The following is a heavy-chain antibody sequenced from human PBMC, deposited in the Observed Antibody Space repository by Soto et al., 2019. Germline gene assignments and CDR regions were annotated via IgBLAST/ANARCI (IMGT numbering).Heavy chain of an antibody. V-gene: IGHV3-33*01. Sequence: GGSLRLSCAASGFTFSSYGMHWVRQAPGKGLEWVAVIWYDGSNKYYADSVKGRFTISRDNSKNTLYLQMNSLRAEDTAVYYCAREIPYYDILTGYPDYWGQGTLVTVSS. CDR2: IWYDGSNK. CDR1: GFTFSSYG. D-gene: IGHD3-9*01. CDR3: AREIPYYDILTGYPDY. J-gene: IGHJ4*02.